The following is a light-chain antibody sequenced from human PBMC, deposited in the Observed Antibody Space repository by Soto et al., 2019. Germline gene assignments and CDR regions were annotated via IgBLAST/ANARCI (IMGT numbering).Light chain of an antibody. CDR2: LNSDGSH. CDR3: QTWGTGIRV. Sequence: QSVLTQSPSASASLGASVKLTCTLSSGHSLFAIAWHQQQPEKGPRYLMKLNSDGSHSKGDGIPDRFSGSRSGAERYLTISSLQSEDEADYYCQTWGTGIRVFGGGTKLTVL. J-gene: IGLJ2*01. V-gene: IGLV4-69*01. CDR1: SGHSLFA.